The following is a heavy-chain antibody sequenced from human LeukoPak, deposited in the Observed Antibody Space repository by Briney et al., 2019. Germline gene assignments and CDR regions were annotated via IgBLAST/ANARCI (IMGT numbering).Heavy chain of an antibody. D-gene: IGHD2-8*02. J-gene: IGHJ4*02. CDR2: MNQDGSEE. CDR3: ARSYRWGYYFDY. Sequence: GGSLRLSCAASGFTLSDYWMSWVRQAPGKGLEWVANMNQDGSEENYVGSVKGRFTISRDGAKNSLYLQMSSLRAEDTAVYYCARSYRWGYYFDYWGQGTLVTVSS. CDR1: GFTLSDYW. V-gene: IGHV3-7*01.